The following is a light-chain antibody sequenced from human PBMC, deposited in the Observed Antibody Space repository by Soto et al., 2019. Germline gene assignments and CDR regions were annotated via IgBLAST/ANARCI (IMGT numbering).Light chain of an antibody. Sequence: EIVLTQSPATLSVSPGERATLSCRASQGTSSYLAWYQQKPGQAPRLLIYGASTRATGISDRFSGSGSGTDFTLTISRLEAEDFAVYYCQQRSNWPPWTFGQGTKVDIK. CDR3: QQRSNWPPWT. V-gene: IGKV3-11*01. CDR1: QGTSSY. CDR2: GAS. J-gene: IGKJ1*01.